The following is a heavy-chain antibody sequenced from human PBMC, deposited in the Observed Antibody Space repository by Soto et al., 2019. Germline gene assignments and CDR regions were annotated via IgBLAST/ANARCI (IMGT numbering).Heavy chain of an antibody. D-gene: IGHD3-16*01. CDR1: GFTFSSYA. CDR3: VKYTVTEDLGES. V-gene: IGHV3-23*01. CDR2: VSRAGTYT. J-gene: IGHJ5*02. Sequence: EVQLLESGGDVVRPGGSLRLSCAASGFTFSSYAMGWVRQPPGKGMEWVAGVSRAGTYTFYADSVRGRFSISRDNSRDTVDLYMNALRGDDTAVYFCVKYTVTEDLGESWGQGTLVSVSS.